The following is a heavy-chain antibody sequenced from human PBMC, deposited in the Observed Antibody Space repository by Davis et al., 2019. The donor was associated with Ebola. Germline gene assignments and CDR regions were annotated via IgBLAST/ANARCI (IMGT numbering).Heavy chain of an antibody. Sequence: SETLSLTCAVYGGSFSGYYWSWIRQPPGKGLEWIGEINHSGSTNYNPSLKSRVTISVDTSKNQFSLKLSSVTAADTAVYYCARGLKYGYCSSTSCHYYYYGMDVWGQGTTVTVSS. D-gene: IGHD2-2*01. CDR1: GGSFSGYY. CDR3: ARGLKYGYCSSTSCHYYYYGMDV. CDR2: INHSGST. V-gene: IGHV4-34*01. J-gene: IGHJ6*02.